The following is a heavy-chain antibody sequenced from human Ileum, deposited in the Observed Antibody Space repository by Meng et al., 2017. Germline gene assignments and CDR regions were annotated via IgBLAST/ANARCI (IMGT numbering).Heavy chain of an antibody. CDR3: AGHGYDGPLAIDY. CDR2: FYYSGSP. V-gene: IGHV4-39*07. Sequence: SETLSSTRTVSGGSTSSSSYYWGWIRQPPGKGLEWIGSFYYSGSPFYNPSLNSRVSISVDTSKRQFSLRLNSVTAADAAAHYCAGHGYDGPLAIDYWGQGSLVTVSS. J-gene: IGHJ4*01. D-gene: IGHD5-12*01. CDR1: GGSTSSSSYY.